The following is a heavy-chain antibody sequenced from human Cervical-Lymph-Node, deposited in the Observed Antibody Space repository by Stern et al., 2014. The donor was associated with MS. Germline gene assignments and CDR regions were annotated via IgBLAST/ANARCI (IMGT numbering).Heavy chain of an antibody. Sequence: DQLVESGGGVVQPGRSLRLSCAASGFTFSSYAMHWVRQAPGKGLEWVAVISYDGSNKYYADSVKGRFTISRDNSKNTLYLQMTSLRAEDTAVYYCARAAGTYYYAMDVWGQGTTVTVSS. D-gene: IGHD6-13*01. J-gene: IGHJ6*02. V-gene: IGHV3-30-3*01. CDR1: GFTFSSYA. CDR3: ARAAGTYYYAMDV. CDR2: ISYDGSNK.